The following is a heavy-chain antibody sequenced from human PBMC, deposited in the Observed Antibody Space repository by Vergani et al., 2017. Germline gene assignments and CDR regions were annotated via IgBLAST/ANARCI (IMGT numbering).Heavy chain of an antibody. CDR1: GYIFKNYY. Sequence: QVQLVQSGAAVKKPGASAKVSCTASGYIFKNYYMHWLRLAPGQGFQWMGIVNFVTGAATSPQKFEGRITMTRDASTKTVDLKMTRLTSDDTAIYYCAHSWNFGRRDWFDSWGPGTLVTVSS. V-gene: IGHV1-46*02. J-gene: IGHJ5*01. CDR3: AHSWNFGRRDWFDS. CDR2: VNFVTGAA. D-gene: IGHD1-26*01.